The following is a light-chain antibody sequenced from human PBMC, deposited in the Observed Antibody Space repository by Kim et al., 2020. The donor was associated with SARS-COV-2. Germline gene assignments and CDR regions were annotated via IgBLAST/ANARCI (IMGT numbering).Light chain of an antibody. CDR2: GAS. CDR3: HQYGSSFWT. V-gene: IGKV3-20*01. Sequence: LCPSERATLSCRASQSVSSSYVAWYQQKPGQAPRLLIYGASSRATGIPDRFSGSGSETDFSLTISRLEPEDFAVYYCHQYGSSFWTCGQGTKVDI. CDR1: QSVSSSY. J-gene: IGKJ1*01.